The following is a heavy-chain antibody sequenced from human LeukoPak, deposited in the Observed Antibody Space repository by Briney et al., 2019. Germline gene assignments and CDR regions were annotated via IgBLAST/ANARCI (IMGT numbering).Heavy chain of an antibody. Sequence: GGSLRLSCVASGFTFSSYAMSWVRQAPGKGLEWVSGVSGTNDYTYYADSVKGRFTVSRDNSKNTLFLQMNSLRAEDTAVYYCAKDGGLWVSAHWGDSWGRGTLVTVSS. CDR2: VSGTNDYT. D-gene: IGHD7-27*01. CDR1: GFTFSSYA. CDR3: AKDGGLWVSAHWGDS. J-gene: IGHJ4*02. V-gene: IGHV3-23*01.